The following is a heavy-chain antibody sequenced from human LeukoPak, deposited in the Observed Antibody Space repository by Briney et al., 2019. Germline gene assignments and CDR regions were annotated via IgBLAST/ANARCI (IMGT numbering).Heavy chain of an antibody. Sequence: SETLSLTCNVSGYSISSGYYWGWIRQPPGKALEWIGTTFHSGSPNYNPSLKSRVTISIDTSKNQFSLKLSSVSAADTAFYYCARDAGGDFDYWGQGTLVTVSS. V-gene: IGHV4-38-2*02. CDR1: GYSISSGYY. J-gene: IGHJ4*02. CDR2: TFHSGSP. CDR3: ARDAGGDFDY. D-gene: IGHD2-21*01.